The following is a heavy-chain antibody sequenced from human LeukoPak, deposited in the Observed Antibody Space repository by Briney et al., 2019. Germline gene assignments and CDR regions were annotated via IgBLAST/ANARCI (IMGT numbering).Heavy chain of an antibody. Sequence: PGGSLRLSCAASGFNFNNYWMSWVRQAPGKGLEWVANIKQDGSEKYYVDSVKGRFTISRDNAKNSLYLQMNSLRAEDTAVYYCARGGRVTVVMPFDYCGQGTLVTVSS. CDR1: GFNFNNYW. J-gene: IGHJ4*02. CDR3: ARGGRVTVVMPFDY. CDR2: IKQDGSEK. D-gene: IGHD2-15*01. V-gene: IGHV3-7*01.